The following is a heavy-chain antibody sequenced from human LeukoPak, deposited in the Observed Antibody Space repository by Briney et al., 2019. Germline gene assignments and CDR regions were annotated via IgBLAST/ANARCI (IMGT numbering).Heavy chain of an antibody. CDR3: ARDRGYRYGQFDY. CDR2: ISGSGNSV. CDR1: GFTFSNYA. V-gene: IGHV3-23*01. D-gene: IGHD5-18*01. J-gene: IGHJ4*02. Sequence: GGSLRLSCAASGFTFSNYAMNWVRQAPGKGLEWVSGISGSGNSVYYADSVKGRFTISRDNSLNTLYLQMNSLRDEDTAVYYCARDRGYRYGQFDYWGQGTLVTVSS.